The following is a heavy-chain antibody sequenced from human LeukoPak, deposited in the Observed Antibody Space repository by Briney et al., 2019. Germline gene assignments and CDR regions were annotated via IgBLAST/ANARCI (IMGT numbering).Heavy chain of an antibody. D-gene: IGHD6-13*01. CDR3: ARRGRTAAGRGIDY. CDR1: GFTFSSYS. Sequence: GGSLRLSCAASGFTFSSYSMNWVRQAPGKGLEWVSSISSSSSYIYYADSVKGRFTISRDNAKNSLYLQMNSLRAEDTAVYYCARRGRTAAGRGIDYWGQGTLVTVSS. V-gene: IGHV3-21*01. J-gene: IGHJ4*02. CDR2: ISSSSSYI.